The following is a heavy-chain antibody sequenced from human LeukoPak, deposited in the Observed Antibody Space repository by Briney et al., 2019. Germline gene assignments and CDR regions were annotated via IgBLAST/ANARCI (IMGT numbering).Heavy chain of an antibody. D-gene: IGHD6-13*01. CDR1: GFTFSSYS. CDR3: VAAAGTRFPRIDY. V-gene: IGHV3-21*01. J-gene: IGHJ4*02. Sequence: GGSLRLSCAASGFTFSSYSMNWVRQAPGKGLEWVSSISSSSSYIYYADSVKGRFTISRDNAKNSLYLQMNSLRAEDTAVYYCVAAAGTRFPRIDYSSQGTLVTVSS. CDR2: ISSSSSYI.